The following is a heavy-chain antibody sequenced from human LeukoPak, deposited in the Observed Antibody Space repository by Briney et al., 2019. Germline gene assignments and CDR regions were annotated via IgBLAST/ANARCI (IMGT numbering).Heavy chain of an antibody. D-gene: IGHD3-16*01. Sequence: GGSLRLSCAASGFTFSSYAMSWVRQAPGKGLEWVSGISGNSGNLGYADSVKGRFTISRDNSKNTLYLQMNSLRAEDTAVYYCARDRRETMITFGGVMTAGRFDPWGQGTLVTVSS. CDR3: ARDRRETMITFGGVMTAGRFDP. V-gene: IGHV3-23*01. J-gene: IGHJ5*02. CDR1: GFTFSSYA. CDR2: ISGNSGNL.